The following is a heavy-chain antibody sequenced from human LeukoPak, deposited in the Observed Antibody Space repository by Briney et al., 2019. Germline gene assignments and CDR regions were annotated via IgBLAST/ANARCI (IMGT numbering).Heavy chain of an antibody. J-gene: IGHJ4*02. V-gene: IGHV3-21*01. CDR1: GSTFSSYS. CDR2: ISSSSYI. Sequence: GGSLRLSCAASGSTFSSYSMNWVRQAPGKGLEWVSSISSSSYIYYADSVKGRFTISRDNAKNSLYLQMNSLRAEDTAVYYCARGDYGDYLFGIDYWGQGTLVTVSS. CDR3: ARGDYGDYLFGIDY. D-gene: IGHD4-17*01.